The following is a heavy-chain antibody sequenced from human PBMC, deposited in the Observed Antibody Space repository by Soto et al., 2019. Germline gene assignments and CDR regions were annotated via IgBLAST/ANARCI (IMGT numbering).Heavy chain of an antibody. CDR2: VTSSGSRT. CDR3: AQGGISTTGLNY. V-gene: IGHV3-23*01. CDR1: GFTFSRYD. D-gene: IGHD6-13*01. Sequence: GGSLRLSCAASGFTFSRYDMTWVRQAPGKGLEWVSSVTSSGSRTYHADSVKGRFTISRDNSKNTLFLQMNSLRVEDAAVYFCAQGGISTTGLNYWGQGALVTSPQ. J-gene: IGHJ4*02.